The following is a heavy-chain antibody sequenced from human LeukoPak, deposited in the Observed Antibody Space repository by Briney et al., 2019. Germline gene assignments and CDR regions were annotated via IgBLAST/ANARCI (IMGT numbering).Heavy chain of an antibody. CDR2: ISWNSNDI. D-gene: IGHD6-19*01. V-gene: IGHV3-9*01. Sequence: PGGSLRLSCVASGFTFDDYAMHWVRHAPGKGLEWVSGISWNSNDIDYADSVKGRFTISRDNAKNSLYLQMSSLRAEDTALYYCEAVGGTDYWGQGTLVTVSS. CDR1: GFTFDDYA. CDR3: EAVGGTDY. J-gene: IGHJ4*02.